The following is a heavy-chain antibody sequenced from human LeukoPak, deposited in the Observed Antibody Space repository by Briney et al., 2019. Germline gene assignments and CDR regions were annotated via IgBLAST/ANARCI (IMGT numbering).Heavy chain of an antibody. CDR1: GFSVSSNY. CDR3: ARRAGEYSHPYDY. V-gene: IGHV3-53*01. Sequence: GGSLRLSCAASGFSVSSNYLSWVRQAPGKGLEWVSFIYSGGNTHYSDSVKGRFTISRDNSKNTLYLQMNSLRAEDTAVYYCARRAGEYSHPYDYWGQGTLVTVSS. CDR2: IYSGGNT. J-gene: IGHJ4*02. D-gene: IGHD4-17*01.